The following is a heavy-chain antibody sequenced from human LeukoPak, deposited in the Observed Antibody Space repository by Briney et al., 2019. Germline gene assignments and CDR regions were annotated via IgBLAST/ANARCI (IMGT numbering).Heavy chain of an antibody. V-gene: IGHV4-4*02. CDR3: ARGIGVMGPDHAFDI. J-gene: IGHJ3*02. Sequence: KPSGTLSLTCAVSGGSISSSNWWSWVRQPPGKGLEWIGEIYHSGSTNYNPSLKSRVTISVDKSKNQFSLKLSSVTAADTAVYYCARGIGVMGPDHAFDIWGQGTMVTVSS. CDR1: GGSISSSNW. CDR2: IYHSGST. D-gene: IGHD2-21*01.